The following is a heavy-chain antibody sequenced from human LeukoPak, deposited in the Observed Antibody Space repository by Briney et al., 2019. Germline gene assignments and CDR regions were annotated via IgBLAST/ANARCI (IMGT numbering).Heavy chain of an antibody. J-gene: IGHJ6*03. D-gene: IGHD6-6*01. CDR3: AKDQHSTSMNYMDV. V-gene: IGHV3-23*01. CDR1: GSTFSKYA. Sequence: GGSLRLSCVASGSTFSKYAMNWVRQAPGKGLEWVSDISGSGAKTWYGDSVKGRVTISRDNSKNTVYLQMTSLRAEDTAVYFCAKDQHSTSMNYMDVWAMGSRSPSP. CDR2: ISGSGAKT.